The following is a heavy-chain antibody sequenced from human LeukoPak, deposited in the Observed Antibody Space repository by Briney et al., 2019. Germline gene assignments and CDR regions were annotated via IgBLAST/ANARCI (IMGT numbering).Heavy chain of an antibody. V-gene: IGHV4-30-4*01. CDR1: SDSISSGDYY. J-gene: IGHJ4*02. CDR3: AREHKSYGDYPYYFDS. D-gene: IGHD4-17*01. Sequence: SQTLSLTCTASSDSISSGDYYWRWIRQPARKGLEFIGYINKKGGTFYNPPLKSRVSISIDTSKNQFSLKLTSVTAADTAVYFCAREHKSYGDYPYYFDSWGQGTLVTVSS. CDR2: INKKGGT.